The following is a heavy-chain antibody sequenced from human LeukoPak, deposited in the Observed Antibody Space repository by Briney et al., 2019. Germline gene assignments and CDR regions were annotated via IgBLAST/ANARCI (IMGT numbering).Heavy chain of an antibody. Sequence: PSETLSLTCTVSGGSVSSGSYYWSWIRQPPGKGLEWIGYIYYSGSTNYNPSLKSRVTISVDTSKNQFSLKLSSVTAADTAVYYCARWAIVVVPAAIMGTYYYYGMDVWGQGTTVTVSS. D-gene: IGHD2-2*02. V-gene: IGHV4-61*01. CDR3: ARWAIVVVPAAIMGTYYYYGMDV. CDR2: IYYSGST. CDR1: GGSVSSGSYY. J-gene: IGHJ6*02.